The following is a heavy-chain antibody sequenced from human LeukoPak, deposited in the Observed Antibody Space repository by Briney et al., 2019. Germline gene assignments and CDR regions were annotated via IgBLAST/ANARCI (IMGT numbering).Heavy chain of an antibody. CDR1: GGSISSGGYY. CDR2: TYYSGST. V-gene: IGHV4-31*03. Sequence: SETLSLTCTVSGGSISSGGYYWSWIRQHPGKGLEWIGYTYYSGSTYYNPSLKSRVTISVDTSKNQCSLKLSSVTAADTAVYYCARSSWGLNYFDYWGQGTLVTVSS. J-gene: IGHJ4*02. D-gene: IGHD1-26*01. CDR3: ARSSWGLNYFDY.